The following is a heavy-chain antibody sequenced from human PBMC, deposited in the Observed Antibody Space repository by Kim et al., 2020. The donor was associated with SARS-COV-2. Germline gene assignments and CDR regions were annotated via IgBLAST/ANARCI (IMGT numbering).Heavy chain of an antibody. J-gene: IGHJ6*02. D-gene: IGHD3-10*01. CDR2: IYNSGST. Sequence: SETLSLTCTVSGASISGSNYYWGWIRQPPGKGLEWIGSIYNSGSTYYNLSLKSRVPISVDTSKNQFSLKLSSVTAADTAVYYCARHIVSGSGGHYSRYYCGLDVWGQGTTVTVSS. CDR1: GASISGSNYY. V-gene: IGHV4-39*01. CDR3: ARHIVSGSGGHYSRYYCGLDV.